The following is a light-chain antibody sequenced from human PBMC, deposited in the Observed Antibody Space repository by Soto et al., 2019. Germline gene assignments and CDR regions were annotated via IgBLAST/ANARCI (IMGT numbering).Light chain of an antibody. J-gene: IGKJ1*01. CDR3: QQYNNWPWT. Sequence: EIVMTQSPATLWVSPGERATLSCRASQSVSSNLAWYQQKPGQAPRLLIYGASTRATGIPARFSGSGSGTEFTLTISSLQSEDFAVYYCQQYNNWPWTFGQGTKVDI. CDR2: GAS. CDR1: QSVSSN. V-gene: IGKV3-15*01.